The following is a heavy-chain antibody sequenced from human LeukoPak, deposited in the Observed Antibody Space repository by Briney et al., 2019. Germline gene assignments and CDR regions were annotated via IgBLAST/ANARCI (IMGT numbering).Heavy chain of an antibody. D-gene: IGHD3-10*01. CDR1: GSTFRNHA. Sequence: GGSLRLSCVASGSTFRNHAIHWVRQAPGKGLEWVTVISHDGGNDYYRDSVKGRFTTSRDNSKNTVLLQMNSLSPDGTAVYYCVGSPTYYYMDVWGKGTTVTASS. CDR2: ISHDGGND. J-gene: IGHJ6*03. CDR3: VGSPTYYYMDV. V-gene: IGHV3-30*04.